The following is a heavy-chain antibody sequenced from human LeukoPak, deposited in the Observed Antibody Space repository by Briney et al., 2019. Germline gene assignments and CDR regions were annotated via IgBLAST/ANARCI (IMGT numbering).Heavy chain of an antibody. CDR2: IYASGST. Sequence: SETLSLTCTVSGGSISSYYWSWIRQPAGKGLEWIGRIYASGSTNYNPSLKSRVTLSVDTSKNQFSLKLSSVTAADTAVYYCARGYCSSTSCLPFDYRGQGTLVTVSS. V-gene: IGHV4-4*07. J-gene: IGHJ4*02. CDR1: GGSISSYY. CDR3: ARGYCSSTSCLPFDY. D-gene: IGHD2-2*01.